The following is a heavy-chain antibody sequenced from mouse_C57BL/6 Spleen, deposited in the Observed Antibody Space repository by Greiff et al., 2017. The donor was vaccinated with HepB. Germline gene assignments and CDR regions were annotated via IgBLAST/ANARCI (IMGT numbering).Heavy chain of an antibody. D-gene: IGHD1-1*01. CDR2: IDPSDSYT. V-gene: IGHV1-69*01. CDR1: GYTFTSYW. CDR3: ARGGFYYYGSSPAWFAY. J-gene: IGHJ3*01. Sequence: QVQLQQPGAELVMPGASVKLSCKASGYTFTSYWMHWVKQRPGQGLEWIGEIDPSDSYTNYNQKFKGKSTLTVDKSSSTAYMQLSSLTSEDSAVYYGARGGFYYYGSSPAWFAYWGQGTLVTVSA.